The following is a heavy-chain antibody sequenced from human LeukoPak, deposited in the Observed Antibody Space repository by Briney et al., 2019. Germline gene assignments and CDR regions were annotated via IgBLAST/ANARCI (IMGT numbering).Heavy chain of an antibody. CDR1: GFTFSSYA. D-gene: IGHD4-17*01. CDR3: ARWNDYGETFDY. J-gene: IGHJ4*02. Sequence: GGSLRLPCAASGFTFSSYAMSWVRQAPGKGLEWVSYISSSGSTIYYADSVKGRFTISRDNAKNSLYLQMNSLRAEDTAVYYCARWNDYGETFDYWGQGTLVTVSS. V-gene: IGHV3-48*03. CDR2: ISSSGSTI.